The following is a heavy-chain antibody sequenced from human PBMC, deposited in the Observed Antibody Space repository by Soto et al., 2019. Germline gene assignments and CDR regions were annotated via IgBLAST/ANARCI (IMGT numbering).Heavy chain of an antibody. V-gene: IGHV2-5*02. CDR3: VQSRCGGDCLQSYSSHSYYGLDV. J-gene: IGHJ6*02. CDR1: GLSLSTTGVG. Sequence: QITLKESGPTLVKPTQTLTLTCTFSGLSLSTTGVGVGWIRQPPGKALEWLALIYWDDDKRYSPSLKSRLTINKDASKNQVVLTMTNMDTVDTATYYCVQSRCGGDCLQSYSSHSYYGLDVWGQGTTVTVSS. D-gene: IGHD2-21*02. CDR2: IYWDDDK.